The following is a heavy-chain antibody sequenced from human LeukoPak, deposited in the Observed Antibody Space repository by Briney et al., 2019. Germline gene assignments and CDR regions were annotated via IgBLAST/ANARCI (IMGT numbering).Heavy chain of an antibody. CDR1: GFTLSSYS. V-gene: IGHV3-21*01. Sequence: PGGSLRLSCAASGFTLSSYSMNWVRQAPGKGLEWVSYISSSSTHIYYADSVKGRFTISRDNARNSLYQQMNSLRAEDTAIYYCARSEHSSSSFDYWGQGTLVTVSS. J-gene: IGHJ4*02. D-gene: IGHD6-6*01. CDR3: ARSEHSSSSFDY. CDR2: ISSSSTHI.